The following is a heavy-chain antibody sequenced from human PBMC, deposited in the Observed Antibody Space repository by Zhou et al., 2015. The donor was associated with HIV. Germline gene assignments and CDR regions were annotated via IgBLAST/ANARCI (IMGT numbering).Heavy chain of an antibody. CDR2: LNPHSGGT. V-gene: IGHV1-2*02. CDR3: TTRDY. J-gene: IGHJ4*02. Sequence: LVQSGTEVRKPGSSVKVSCKASGGTFSGSDISWVRQAPGQGLEWMGWLNPHSGGTKYAQRFQGRVSVTRDTSTNTAYMEVSGLTADDTAVYYCTTRDYWGQGTLVTVSS. CDR1: GGTFSGSD.